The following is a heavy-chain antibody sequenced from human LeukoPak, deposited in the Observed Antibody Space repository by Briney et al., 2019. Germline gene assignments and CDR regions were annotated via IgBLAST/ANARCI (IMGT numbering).Heavy chain of an antibody. V-gene: IGHV4-34*01. Sequence: SETLSLTCAVYGGSISGYYWSWIRQPPGKGLEWIGEINHSGSTNYNPSLKSRVTISVDTSKNQFSLKLSSVTAADTAVYYCARDLSLRADYYYMDVWGKGTTVTVSS. CDR3: ARDLSLRADYYYMDV. CDR1: GGSISGYY. D-gene: IGHD2/OR15-2a*01. CDR2: INHSGST. J-gene: IGHJ6*03.